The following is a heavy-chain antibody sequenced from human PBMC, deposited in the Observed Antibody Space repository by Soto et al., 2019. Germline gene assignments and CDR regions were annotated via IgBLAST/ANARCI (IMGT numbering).Heavy chain of an antibody. CDR1: GGSFSSGSYY. D-gene: IGHD3-10*01. V-gene: IGHV4-61*01. CDR3: ARDRSFAGGSGKYYFDY. J-gene: IGHJ4*02. CDR2: IYYSGST. Sequence: SETLSLTCTVSGGSFSSGSYYWSWIRQPPGKGLEWNGYIYYSGSTNYNPTLKSRVTISVDTSKNQFSLKLSSVTAADTAVYYCARDRSFAGGSGKYYFDYWGQGTLVTVSS.